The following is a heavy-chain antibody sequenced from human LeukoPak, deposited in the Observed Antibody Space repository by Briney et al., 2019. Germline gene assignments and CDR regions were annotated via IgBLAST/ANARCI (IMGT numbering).Heavy chain of an antibody. CDR1: GYTFTSYG. D-gene: IGHD2-15*01. CDR2: ISAYNGNT. J-gene: IGHJ5*02. V-gene: IGHV1-18*01. Sequence: GASVKVSCKASGYTFTSYGISWVRQAPGQGLEWMGWISAYNGNTNYAQKLQGRVTVTTDTSTSTAYMELRSLRSDDTAVYYCARDLGYCSGGSCQWFDPWGQGTLVTVS. CDR3: ARDLGYCSGGSCQWFDP.